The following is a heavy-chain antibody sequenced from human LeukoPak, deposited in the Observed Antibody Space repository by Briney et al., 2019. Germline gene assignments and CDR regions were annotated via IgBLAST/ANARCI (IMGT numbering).Heavy chain of an antibody. CDR3: ARRGVIIDY. CDR1: GLTFGDYT. Sequence: QPGGSLRLSCIASGLTFGDYTMSWVRQAPGTGLEWVANIKQDGSEKYYVDSVKGRFTISRDNAKNSLYLQMNSLRAEDTAVYYCARRGVIIDYWGQGTLVTVSS. D-gene: IGHD3-10*01. CDR2: IKQDGSEK. V-gene: IGHV3-7*01. J-gene: IGHJ4*02.